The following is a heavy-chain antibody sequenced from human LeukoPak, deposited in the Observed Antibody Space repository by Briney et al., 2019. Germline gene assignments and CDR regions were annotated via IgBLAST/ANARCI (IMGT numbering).Heavy chain of an antibody. CDR3: ARQISDYYYYYMDV. J-gene: IGHJ6*03. V-gene: IGHV4-59*08. Sequence: GSLRLSCAASGFTFSSYAMSWVRQPPGKGLEWIGTIYYSGTTYYNPSLESRVTIFEDTSKNQFSLMLTSVTAADTAVYYCARQISDYYYYYMDVWGKGTTVTVSS. CDR1: GFTFSSYA. CDR2: IYYSGTT. D-gene: IGHD2-15*01.